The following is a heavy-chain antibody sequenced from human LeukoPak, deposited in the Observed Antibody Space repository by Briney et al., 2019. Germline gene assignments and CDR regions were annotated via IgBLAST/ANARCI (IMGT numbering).Heavy chain of an antibody. CDR2: IYYSGST. D-gene: IGHD3-10*01. J-gene: IGHJ6*03. Sequence: PETLSLTCTVSGGSISSSSYYWGWIRQPPGTGLEWIANIYYSGSTYYNPSLKSRVTISVDTSKNQLSLKLSAVTAADTAVYYCASVRRGFGESSKYYSYYYMDVWGNGTTVPIS. CDR1: GGSISSSSYY. CDR3: ASVRRGFGESSKYYSYYYMDV. V-gene: IGHV4-39*01.